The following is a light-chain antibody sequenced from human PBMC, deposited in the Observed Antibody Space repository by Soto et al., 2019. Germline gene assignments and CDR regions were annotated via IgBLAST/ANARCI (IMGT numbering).Light chain of an antibody. V-gene: IGKV1-5*01. CDR1: RDTNYW. CDR3: QRYNDK. J-gene: IGKJ1*01. Sequence: PMTQSHSTLPAALGQRVTITCRAGRDTNYWLAWYQQKAGRAPKLLIYGASTLASGVPSRFSGSGSGTEFTLTISSLQPDDSATYFCQRYNDKFGQGTKVDI. CDR2: GAS.